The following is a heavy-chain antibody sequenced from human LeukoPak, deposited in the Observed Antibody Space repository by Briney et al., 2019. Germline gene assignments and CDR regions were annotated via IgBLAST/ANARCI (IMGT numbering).Heavy chain of an antibody. CDR1: GFTFSSYS. J-gene: IGHJ4*02. D-gene: IGHD3-10*01. CDR3: ARHPYGSGSYSDY. Sequence: PGGSLRLSCAASGFTFSSYSMNWVRQAPGKGLEWVSYISSSSSTIYYADSVKGRFTISRDNAKNSLYLQMNSLRAEDTAVYYCARHPYGSGSYSDYWGQGTLVTVSS. V-gene: IGHV3-48*01. CDR2: ISSSSSTI.